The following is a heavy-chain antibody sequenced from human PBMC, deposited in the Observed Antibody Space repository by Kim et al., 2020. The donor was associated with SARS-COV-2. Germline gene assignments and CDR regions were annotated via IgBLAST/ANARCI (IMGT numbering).Heavy chain of an antibody. J-gene: IGHJ4*02. V-gene: IGHV1-2*02. Sequence: ASVKVSCKASGYTFTGYYMHWVRQAPGQGLEWMGWINPNSGGTNYAQKFQGRVTMTRDTSISTAYMELSRLRSDDTAVYYCARLDYYGSGSYYMPFDYWGQGTLVTVSS. CDR2: INPNSGGT. CDR3: ARLDYYGSGSYYMPFDY. CDR1: GYTFTGYY. D-gene: IGHD3-10*01.